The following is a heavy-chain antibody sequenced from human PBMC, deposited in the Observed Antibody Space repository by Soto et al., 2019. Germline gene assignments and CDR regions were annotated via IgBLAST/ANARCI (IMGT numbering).Heavy chain of an antibody. D-gene: IGHD3-22*01. CDR2: ISGSGGGT. CDR1: GFTFNIYA. CDR3: AKCGDDSSGCVLRYFQH. V-gene: IGHV3-23*01. J-gene: IGHJ1*01. Sequence: EVQLLESGGGLVQPGGSLRLSCAASGFTFNIYAMSWVRQAPGKGLEWVSAISGSGGGTYYEDSVEGRFTITRDNSNNTLYLQMSSQGAADTAVYYCAKCGDDSSGCVLRYFQHWGQGTLVTVSS.